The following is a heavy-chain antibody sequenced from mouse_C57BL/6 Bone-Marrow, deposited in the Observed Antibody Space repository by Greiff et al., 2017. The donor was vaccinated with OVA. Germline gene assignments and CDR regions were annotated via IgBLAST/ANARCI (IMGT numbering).Heavy chain of an antibody. CDR2: IDPENGDT. CDR1: GFNIKDDY. CDR3: TTAHY. Sequence: EVKPMESGAELVRPGASVKLSCTASGFNIKDDYMHWVKQRPEQGLERIGWIDPENGDTEYASKFQGKATITADKSSNTAYLQLSSLTSEDTAVYYCTTAHYWGQGTTLTVSS. J-gene: IGHJ2*01. V-gene: IGHV14-4*01.